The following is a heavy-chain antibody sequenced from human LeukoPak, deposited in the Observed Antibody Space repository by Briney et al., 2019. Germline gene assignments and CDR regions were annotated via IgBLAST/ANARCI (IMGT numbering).Heavy chain of an antibody. Sequence: GGSPRLSCAASGFTFSSHGMHWVRQAPGKGLEWVSYISSSSSTIYYADSVKGRFTISRDNAKNSLYLQMNSLRAEDTAVYYCARGSTYYDSSGQVPFDYWGQGTLVTVSS. J-gene: IGHJ4*02. V-gene: IGHV3-48*01. CDR3: ARGSTYYDSSGQVPFDY. CDR1: GFTFSSHG. CDR2: ISSSSSTI. D-gene: IGHD3-22*01.